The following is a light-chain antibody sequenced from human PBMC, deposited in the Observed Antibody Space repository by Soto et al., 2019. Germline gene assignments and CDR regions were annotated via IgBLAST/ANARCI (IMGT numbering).Light chain of an antibody. Sequence: EIVLTQSPGTLSLSPGERATLSFRASQSVSNNYLAWYQQKPGQAPRLLIYGASSRVTGIPDRFSGSGSGTDFTLTISRLEPEDFAVYYCQQYGSSRTFGQGTKVDIK. V-gene: IGKV3-20*01. CDR1: QSVSNNY. CDR2: GAS. J-gene: IGKJ1*01. CDR3: QQYGSSRT.